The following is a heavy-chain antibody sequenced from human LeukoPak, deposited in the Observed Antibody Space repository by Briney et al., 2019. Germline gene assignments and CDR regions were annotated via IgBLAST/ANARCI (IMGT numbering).Heavy chain of an antibody. J-gene: IGHJ4*02. CDR1: GGSFSGYY. V-gene: IGHV4-34*01. D-gene: IGHD3-22*01. CDR2: INHSGST. Sequence: SETLSLTCAVYGGSFSGYYWSWIRQPPGKGLEWIGEINHSGSTNYNPSLKSRVTISVDTSKNQFSLKLSPVTAADTAVYYCARGIGGYYYVWLPYFDYWGQGTLVTVSS. CDR3: ARGIGGYYYVWLPYFDY.